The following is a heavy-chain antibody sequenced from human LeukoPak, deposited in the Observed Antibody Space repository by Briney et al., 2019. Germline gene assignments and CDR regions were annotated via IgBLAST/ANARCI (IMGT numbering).Heavy chain of an antibody. CDR1: GYTFSSCA. CDR3: AIHPSDSSGYFSY. CDR2: IDTKTGNP. Sequence: ASVNVSCKASGYTFSSCAISWVRQAPGQGLEYMGWIDTKTGNPTYAQGFTGRFVFSLDTSVSTAYLQISSLKAEDTAVYYCAIHPSDSSGYFSYWGQGALVTVSS. V-gene: IGHV7-4-1*02. J-gene: IGHJ4*02. D-gene: IGHD3-22*01.